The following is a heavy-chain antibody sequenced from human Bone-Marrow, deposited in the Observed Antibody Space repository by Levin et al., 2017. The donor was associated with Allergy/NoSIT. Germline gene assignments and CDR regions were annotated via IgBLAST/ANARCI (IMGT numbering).Heavy chain of an antibody. Sequence: GESLKISCAASGFTFSDYYMSWIRQAPGKGLEWVSYISSSGSTIYYADSVKGRFTISRDNAKNSLYLQMNSLRAEDTAVYYCASQYYYDSSGYYIDYWGQGTLVTVSS. CDR3: ASQYYYDSSGYYIDY. J-gene: IGHJ4*02. CDR2: ISSSGSTI. V-gene: IGHV3-11*01. D-gene: IGHD3-22*01. CDR1: GFTFSDYY.